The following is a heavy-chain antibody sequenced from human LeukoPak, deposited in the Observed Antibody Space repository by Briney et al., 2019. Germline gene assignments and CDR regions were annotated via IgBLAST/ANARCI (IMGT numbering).Heavy chain of an antibody. V-gene: IGHV3-23*01. Sequence: GGSLRLSCGASGFTFSNYAMSWVRQAPGKGLEWVSTSSGNGGSTYYGDSVKGRFTISRDNAKNSLYLQMNSLRAEDTAVYYCAELGITMIGGVWGKGTTVTISS. CDR1: GFTFSNYA. CDR2: SSGNGGST. D-gene: IGHD3-10*02. CDR3: AELGITMIGGV. J-gene: IGHJ6*04.